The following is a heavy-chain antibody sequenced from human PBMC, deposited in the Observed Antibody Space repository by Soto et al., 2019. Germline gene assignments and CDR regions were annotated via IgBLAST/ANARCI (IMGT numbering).Heavy chain of an antibody. CDR2: IYYSGST. J-gene: IGHJ4*02. D-gene: IGHD3-22*01. CDR1: GGSISSGGYY. CDR3: ASSTTAHYYDSSGPSGAFDY. V-gene: IGHV4-31*03. Sequence: QVQLQESGPGLVKPSQTLSLTCTVSGGSISSGGYYWSWIRQHPGKGLEWIGYIYYSGSTYYNPSLKSRVTISVDTSKNQFSLKLSSVTAADTAVYYCASSTTAHYYDSSGPSGAFDYWGQGTLVTVSS.